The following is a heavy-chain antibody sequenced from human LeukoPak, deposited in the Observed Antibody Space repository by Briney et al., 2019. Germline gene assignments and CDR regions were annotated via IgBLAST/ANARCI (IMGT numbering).Heavy chain of an antibody. J-gene: IGHJ1*01. CDR1: GYTFTSYY. D-gene: IGHD2-15*01. CDR3: ARGGPGVYCSGGSCSGHVPFQH. Sequence: ASVKVSCKASGYTFTSYYMHWVRQAPGQGLEWMGIINPSGGSTSYAQKFQGRVTMTRDTSTSTVYMELSSLRSEDTAVYYRARGGPGVYCSGGSCSGHVPFQHWGQGTLVTVSS. CDR2: INPSGGST. V-gene: IGHV1-46*01.